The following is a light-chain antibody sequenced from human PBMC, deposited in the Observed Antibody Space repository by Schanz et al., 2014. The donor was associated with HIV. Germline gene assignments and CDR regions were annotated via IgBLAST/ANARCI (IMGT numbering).Light chain of an antibody. Sequence: QSVLAQPPSVSGAPGQRVTISCTGSSSNIGADYDVHWYQLLPGTAPKLLIFDNTNRPSGVPARFSGSKSGSSASLAISGLQAEDEADYYCAAWDDSLNGPVFGGGTKLTVL. J-gene: IGLJ2*01. CDR1: SSNIGADYD. CDR2: DNT. CDR3: AAWDDSLNGPV. V-gene: IGLV1-40*01.